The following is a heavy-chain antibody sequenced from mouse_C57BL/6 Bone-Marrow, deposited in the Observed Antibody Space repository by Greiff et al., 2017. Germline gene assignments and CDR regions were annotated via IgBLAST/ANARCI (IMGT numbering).Heavy chain of an antibody. CDR3: ARYNRYAMDY. Sequence: EVQLMESGGGLVQPGGSLSLSCAASGFTFTDYYMSWVRQPPGKALEWLGFIRNKANGYTTEYSASVKGRFTISRDNSQSILYLQMNALRAEDSATYNCARYNRYAMDYWGQGTPVTVSS. J-gene: IGHJ4*01. CDR2: IRNKANGYTT. V-gene: IGHV7-3*01. CDR1: GFTFTDYY.